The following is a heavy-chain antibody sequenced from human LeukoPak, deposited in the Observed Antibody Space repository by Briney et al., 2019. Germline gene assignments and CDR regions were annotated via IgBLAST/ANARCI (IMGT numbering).Heavy chain of an antibody. D-gene: IGHD1-1*01. Sequence: SETLSLTCTVSGGSISSYYWSWIRQPAGKGLEWIGRIYTSGSTNYNPSLKSRVTMSVDTSKNQFSLKLSSVTAADTAVYYCARIALERVPWSFDYWGQGTLVTVSS. CDR1: GGSISSYY. CDR3: ARIALERVPWSFDY. J-gene: IGHJ4*02. CDR2: IYTSGST. V-gene: IGHV4-4*07.